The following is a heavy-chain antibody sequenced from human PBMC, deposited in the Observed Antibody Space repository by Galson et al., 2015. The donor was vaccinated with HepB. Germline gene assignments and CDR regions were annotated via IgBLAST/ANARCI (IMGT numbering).Heavy chain of an antibody. CDR2: IYSGGST. D-gene: IGHD6-19*01. CDR3: ASHSGWWEGYFDY. Sequence: SLRLSCAASGFTVSSNYMSWVRQAPGKGLEWVSVIYSGGSTYYADSVKGRFTISRDNSKNTLYLQMNSLRAEDTAVYYCASHSGWWEGYFDYWGQGTLVTVSS. V-gene: IGHV3-66*02. CDR1: GFTVSSNY. J-gene: IGHJ4*02.